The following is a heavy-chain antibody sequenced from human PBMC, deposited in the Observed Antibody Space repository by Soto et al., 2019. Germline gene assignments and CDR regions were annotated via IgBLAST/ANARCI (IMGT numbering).Heavy chain of an antibody. V-gene: IGHV1-69*13. CDR3: ARDCGGDCYFGY. D-gene: IGHD2-21*02. CDR1: GVTFSRYA. J-gene: IGHJ4*02. CDR2: TIPIFGTA. Sequence: ASVKVSCKASGVTFSRYAISWVRQAPGQGLEWMGGTIPIFGTANYAQKFQGRVTITADESTSTAYMELSSLRSEDTAVYYCARDCGGDCYFGYWGQGTLVTVSS.